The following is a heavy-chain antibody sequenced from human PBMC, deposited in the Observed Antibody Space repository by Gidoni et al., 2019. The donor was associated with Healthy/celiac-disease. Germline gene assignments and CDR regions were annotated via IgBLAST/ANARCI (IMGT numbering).Heavy chain of an antibody. D-gene: IGHD3-10*01. J-gene: IGHJ6*02. CDR1: GFTFRNYP. V-gene: IGHV3-30-3*01. CDR2: ISSDGSNM. Sequence: QVQLVAAGGGVVQPGRSRRLSCAASGFTFRNYPLHWVRQAPGKWLGGVALISSDGSNMYYADSVKGRFTISRDNSKNTLFLQMNSLRVEDTAVYYCARDPKYGSGNLIYYYGMDVWGQGTTVTVSS. CDR3: ARDPKYGSGNLIYYYGMDV.